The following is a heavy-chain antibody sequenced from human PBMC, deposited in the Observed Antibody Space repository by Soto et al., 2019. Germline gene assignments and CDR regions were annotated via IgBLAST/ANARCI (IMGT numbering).Heavy chain of an antibody. V-gene: IGHV3-73*01. J-gene: IGHJ6*03. D-gene: IGHD3-3*01. CDR1: GFTFSGST. CDR3: TRHYDFWSSDYYYTDV. Sequence: GGSLRLSCAASGFTFSGSTMHWVRQASGKGLEWVGRIRSKASSYATAYAASVKGRFTISRDDSKNTAYLQMSSLKTEDTAVYYCTRHYDFWSSDYYYTDVWGKGTTVTVSS. CDR2: IRSKASSYAT.